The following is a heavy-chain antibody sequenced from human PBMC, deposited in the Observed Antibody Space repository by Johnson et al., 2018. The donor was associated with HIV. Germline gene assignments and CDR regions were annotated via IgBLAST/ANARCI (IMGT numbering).Heavy chain of an antibody. CDR3: AREWLRAGAFDI. CDR1: GFTFSSYA. J-gene: IGHJ3*02. Sequence: QVQLVESGGGVVQPGRSLRLSCAASGFTFSSYAMHWVRQAPGKGLEWVAVISYDGSNKYYADSVKGRFTISRDNSKNTLYLQMNSLRAEDTAVYYCAREWLRAGAFDIWGQGTMVTVSS. CDR2: ISYDGSNK. V-gene: IGHV3-30-3*01. D-gene: IGHD5-24*01.